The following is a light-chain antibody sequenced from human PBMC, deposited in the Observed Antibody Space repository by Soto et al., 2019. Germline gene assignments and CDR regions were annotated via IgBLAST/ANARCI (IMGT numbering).Light chain of an antibody. V-gene: IGKV3-11*01. Sequence: EIVLTQSPATLSLSPGERATLACRASQSVSSYLAWYQQRPGQAPRLLIYDASNRATGIPARFSGSGSGTDFTLTISSLEAEDIAVYYCQQRTEWPMPFGQGTRLEIK. CDR2: DAS. CDR3: QQRTEWPMP. CDR1: QSVSSY. J-gene: IGKJ5*01.